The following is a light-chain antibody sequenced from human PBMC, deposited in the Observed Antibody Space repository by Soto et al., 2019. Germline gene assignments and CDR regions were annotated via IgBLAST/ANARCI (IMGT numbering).Light chain of an antibody. CDR3: QEYDGAPIT. CDR2: DAS. V-gene: IGKV3-20*01. CDR1: QSIRSER. J-gene: IGKJ5*01. Sequence: EIVLTQSPDTLSLSPGERATLSCRASQSIRSERLAWYQQKPGQAPRLVIFDASNRASGMPERFSGSGSGTDFTLTIARLEPEDFAMYYCQEYDGAPITFGLGTRLEIK.